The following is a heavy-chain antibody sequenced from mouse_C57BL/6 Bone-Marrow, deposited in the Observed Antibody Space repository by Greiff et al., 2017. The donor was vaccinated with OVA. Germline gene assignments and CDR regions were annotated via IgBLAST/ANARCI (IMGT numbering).Heavy chain of an antibody. CDR1: GYTFTDYY. V-gene: IGHV1-19*01. Sequence: EVQLQQSGPVLVKPGASVKLSCKASGYTFTDYYMNWVKQSHGKSLEWIGVINPYNGGTSYNQKFKGKATLTVDKSSSTAYMELNSLTSEDSAVYYCASNRNYEDYYAMDYWGQGTSVTVSS. D-gene: IGHD2-1*01. J-gene: IGHJ4*01. CDR2: INPYNGGT. CDR3: ASNRNYEDYYAMDY.